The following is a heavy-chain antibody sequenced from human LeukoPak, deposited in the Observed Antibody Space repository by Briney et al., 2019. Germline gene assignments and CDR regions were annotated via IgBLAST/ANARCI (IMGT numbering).Heavy chain of an antibody. Sequence: SVKVSCKASGGTFSSYAISWVRQAPGQGLEWMGGIIPIFGTANYAQKFQGRVTITADESTSTAYMELSSLRSEDTAVYYCASPYGSGSYLPYWGQGTLVTVSS. CDR3: ASPYGSGSYLPY. CDR2: IIPIFGTA. D-gene: IGHD3-10*01. CDR1: GGTFSSYA. V-gene: IGHV1-69*13. J-gene: IGHJ4*02.